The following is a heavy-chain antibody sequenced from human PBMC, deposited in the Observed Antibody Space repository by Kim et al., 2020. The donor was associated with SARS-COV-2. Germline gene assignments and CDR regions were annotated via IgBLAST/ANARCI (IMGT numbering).Heavy chain of an antibody. CDR3: AELRWFDY. D-gene: IGHD4-17*01. Sequence: GGSLRLSCTASGFIFSRYWMDWVRQVPGKGLMWVARINSDGSGTLYADSVKGRFTISRDNAKNTVDLQMHSLRAEDTAFYYCAELRWFDYWGQGSLVTVSS. CDR2: INSDGSGT. CDR1: GFIFSRYW. J-gene: IGHJ4*02. V-gene: IGHV3-74*01.